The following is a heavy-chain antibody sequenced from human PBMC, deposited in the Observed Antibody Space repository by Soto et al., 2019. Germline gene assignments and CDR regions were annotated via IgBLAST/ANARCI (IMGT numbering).Heavy chain of an antibody. J-gene: IGHJ4*02. CDR2: ISSSSSTI. D-gene: IGHD3-3*01. CDR3: ARDLTYDFWSGQTPDY. CDR1: GFTFSSYS. Sequence: EMQLVESGGGLVQPGGSLRLSCAASGFTFSSYSMNWVRQAPGKGLEWVSYISSSSSTIYYADSVKGRFTISRDNAKNSLYLQMNSLRAEDTAVYYCARDLTYDFWSGQTPDYWGQGTLVTVSS. V-gene: IGHV3-48*01.